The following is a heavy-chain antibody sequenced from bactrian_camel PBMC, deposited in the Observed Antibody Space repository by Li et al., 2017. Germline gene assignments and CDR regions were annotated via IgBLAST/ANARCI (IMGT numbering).Heavy chain of an antibody. D-gene: IGHD3*01. CDR1: GFTFSRLY. CDR3: GTGGVWWEVKYNY. J-gene: IGHJ4*01. V-gene: IGHV3S1*01. Sequence: HVQLVESGGGLVQPGGSLRLSCVASGFTFSRLYMHWVRQAPGKGLEWVSSINSNGGSTFYAESVKGRFTISRYNAKNTLVLQMNSLKTEDTAVYYCGTGGVWWEVKYNYWGQGTQVTVS. CDR2: INSNGGST.